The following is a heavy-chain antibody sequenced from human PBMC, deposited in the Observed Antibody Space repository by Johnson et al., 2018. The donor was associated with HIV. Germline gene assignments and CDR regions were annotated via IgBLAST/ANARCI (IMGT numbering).Heavy chain of an antibody. CDR2: IRTKTNSYAT. J-gene: IGHJ3*02. Sequence: VQLVESGGGVVQPGGSLKLSCAASGFTFSGSAMHWVRQAAGKRLEWVGRIRTKTNSYATTYTASVNGRFTISRDDSENTAYLQMNSLTIEDTAVYYCTRQNGACDIWGQGTMITVSS. CDR3: TRQNGACDI. CDR1: GFTFSGSA. D-gene: IGHD2-8*01. V-gene: IGHV3-73*02.